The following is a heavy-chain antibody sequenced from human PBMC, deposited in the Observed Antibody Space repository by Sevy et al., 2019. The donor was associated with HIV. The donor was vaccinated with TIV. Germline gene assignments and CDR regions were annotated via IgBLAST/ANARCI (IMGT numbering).Heavy chain of an antibody. D-gene: IGHD2-2*01. V-gene: IGHV3-15*01. J-gene: IGHJ4*02. Sequence: GGSLRLSCAASGFTFSNAWMSWVRQAPGKGLEWVGRIKSKTDGGTTDYAAPVKGRFTISREDSKNTLYLQMNSLKTGDTAVYYCTTGGARYCSSTSCYLFDYWGQGTLVTVSS. CDR1: GFTFSNAW. CDR2: IKSKTDGGTT. CDR3: TTGGARYCSSTSCYLFDY.